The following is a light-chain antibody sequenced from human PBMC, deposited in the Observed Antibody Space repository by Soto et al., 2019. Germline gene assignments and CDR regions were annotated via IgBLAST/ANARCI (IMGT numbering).Light chain of an antibody. Sequence: DIQMTQSPSSLSASVGDTVTITCRASQRIGRLLSWYQQQPGKAPKLLIYDGFTLQGGVPSRFSCSGSGTDFTLTIGSLQPEDFTTYYCQQTDRPPFTFGPGTKVDVK. CDR2: DGF. J-gene: IGKJ3*01. V-gene: IGKV1-39*01. CDR3: QQTDRPPFT. CDR1: QRIGRL.